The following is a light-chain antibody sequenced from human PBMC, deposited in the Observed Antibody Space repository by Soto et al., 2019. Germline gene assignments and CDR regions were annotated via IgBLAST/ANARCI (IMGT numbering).Light chain of an antibody. CDR1: SRDVGNYNF. Sequence: QSAVTQPASVSGSPGQSITVSCTGTSRDVGNYNFVSWYQQHPGKAPKVIIYDVSNRPSGVSDRFSASKSGNTASLTISGLQTEDEAVYFCSSYTSGSVLFGGGTKLTVL. CDR3: SSYTSGSVL. V-gene: IGLV2-14*01. CDR2: DVS. J-gene: IGLJ3*02.